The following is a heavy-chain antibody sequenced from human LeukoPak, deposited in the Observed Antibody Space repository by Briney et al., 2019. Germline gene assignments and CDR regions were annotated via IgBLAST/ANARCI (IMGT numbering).Heavy chain of an antibody. V-gene: IGHV3-15*07. CDR2: IKSKTGGGTT. Sequence: GGSLRLSCAASGFTFSNAWMNWVRQAPGKGLEWVGRIKSKTGGGTTDYAAPVKGRFTISRDDSKNTLYLQMNSLKTEDTAVYYCTTRVGSGYITTDYWGQGTLVTVSS. J-gene: IGHJ4*02. D-gene: IGHD3-22*01. CDR3: TTRVGSGYITTDY. CDR1: GFTFSNAW.